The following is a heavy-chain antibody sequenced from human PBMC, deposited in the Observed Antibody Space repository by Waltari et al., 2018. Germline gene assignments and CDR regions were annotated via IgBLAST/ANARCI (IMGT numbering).Heavy chain of an antibody. Sequence: EVQLVETGGGLIQPGGSLRLSCAASGFTVSSNYMSWVRQPPGKGLEWVSVIYSGGSTYYADSVKGRFTISRDNSKNTLYLQMNSLRAEDTAVYYCARAPKEVDTAMVTDYWGQGTLVTVSS. CDR2: IYSGGST. V-gene: IGHV3-53*02. D-gene: IGHD5-18*01. CDR1: GFTVSSNY. CDR3: ARAPKEVDTAMVTDY. J-gene: IGHJ4*02.